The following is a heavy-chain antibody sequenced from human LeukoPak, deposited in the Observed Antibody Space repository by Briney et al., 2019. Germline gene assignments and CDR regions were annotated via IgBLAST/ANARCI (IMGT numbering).Heavy chain of an antibody. J-gene: IGHJ4*02. CDR1: GGSISSYY. Sequence: MSSETLSLTCSVSGGSISSYYWSWTRQPPGKGLEWIGYIYYFGSTNYNPSLKSRVTISVDTSKNQFSLKLSSVTAADTAVYYCARRRAYYYGSGTNFDYWGQGTLVTVSS. CDR3: ARRRAYYYGSGTNFDY. D-gene: IGHD3-10*01. V-gene: IGHV4-59*12. CDR2: IYYFGST.